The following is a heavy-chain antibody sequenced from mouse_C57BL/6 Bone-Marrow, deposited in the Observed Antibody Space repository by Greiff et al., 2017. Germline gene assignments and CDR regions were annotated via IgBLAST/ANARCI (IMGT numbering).Heavy chain of an antibody. CDR3: TRGWLLPAMDY. D-gene: IGHD2-3*01. J-gene: IGHJ4*01. Sequence: QVQLQQPGAEFVMPGGSLKLSCKASGYTFSSYWMPWVQQTPGQGLEWIGEIDPSDSYTNYTQNVKGKSTLTVDKSSSTAYMQLSSLTSEDSAVYYCTRGWLLPAMDYWGQGTSVTVSS. V-gene: IGHV1-69*01. CDR1: GYTFSSYW. CDR2: IDPSDSYT.